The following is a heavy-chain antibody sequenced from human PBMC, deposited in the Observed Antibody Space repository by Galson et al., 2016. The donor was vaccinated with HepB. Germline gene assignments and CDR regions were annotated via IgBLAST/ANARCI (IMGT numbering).Heavy chain of an antibody. CDR3: ARNPALTGDFDY. V-gene: IGHV1-8*01. D-gene: IGHD7-27*01. Sequence: SVKVSCKASGYTFTNYDINWVRQATGQGPEWMGWMNPNSGNTGYAQKFQGRITMTRDISISTAYMELSSLRSEDTAVYYCARNPALTGDFDYWGRGSLVTVSS. CDR2: MNPNSGNT. J-gene: IGHJ4*02. CDR1: GYTFTNYD.